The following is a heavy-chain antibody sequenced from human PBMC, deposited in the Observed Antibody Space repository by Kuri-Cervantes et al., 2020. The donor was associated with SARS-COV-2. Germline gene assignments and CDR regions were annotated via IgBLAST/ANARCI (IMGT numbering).Heavy chain of an antibody. J-gene: IGHJ4*02. CDR1: GFTFSSYG. CDR2: ISWDGGST. D-gene: IGHD5-24*01. V-gene: IGHV3-43D*03. Sequence: GGSLRLSCAASGFTFSSYGMHWVRQAPGKGLEWVSLISWDGGSTYYADSVKGRFTISRDNSKNSLYLQMNSLRAEDTALYYCARGGDGYNFYFGFDYWGQGTLVTVSS. CDR3: ARGGDGYNFYFGFDY.